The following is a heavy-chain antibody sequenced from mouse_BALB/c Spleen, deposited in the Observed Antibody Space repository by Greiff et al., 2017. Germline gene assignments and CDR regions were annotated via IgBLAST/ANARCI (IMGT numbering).Heavy chain of an antibody. CDR3: ANFLDY. CDR2: IYPYNGGT. J-gene: IGHJ3*01. CDR1: GYTFTDYN. V-gene: IGHV1S29*02. Sequence: VQLQQSGPELVKPGASVKISCKASGYTFTDYNMHWVKQRHGKGLEWIGCIYPYNGGTDYNQKFKSKATMTVDKSSSTAYMELRSLTSEASAVYDCANFLDYWGQGTLVTVSA.